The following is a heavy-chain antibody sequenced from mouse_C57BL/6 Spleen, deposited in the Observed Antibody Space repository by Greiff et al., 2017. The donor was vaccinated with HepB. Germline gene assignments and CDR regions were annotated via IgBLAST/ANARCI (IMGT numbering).Heavy chain of an antibody. Sequence: VQLQQSGPELVKPGASVKISCKASGYSFTGYYMNWVKQSPEKSLEWIGEINPSTGGTTYNQKFKAKATLTVDKSSSTAYMQLKSLTSEDSAVYYCARNSITTVPYFDVWATGTTVTVSS. CDR1: GYSFTGYY. J-gene: IGHJ1*03. CDR2: INPSTGGT. V-gene: IGHV1-42*01. CDR3: ARNSITTVPYFDV. D-gene: IGHD1-1*01.